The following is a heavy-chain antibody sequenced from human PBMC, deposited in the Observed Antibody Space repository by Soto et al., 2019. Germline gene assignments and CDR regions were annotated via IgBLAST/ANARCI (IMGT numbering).Heavy chain of an antibody. V-gene: IGHV1-18*04. Sequence: SLKVSCNASGYPFFTFGISWVRQAPGQGLEWMGLISAYNGNTNYAKKFQGRVTMTTDTPTRTAYMELGNLRSDDTALYYCARDTEAARTGWFDXWGQGTLVTVSX. CDR2: ISAYNGNT. CDR3: ARDTEAARTGWFDX. J-gene: IGHJ5*02. D-gene: IGHD6-6*01. CDR1: GYPFFTFG.